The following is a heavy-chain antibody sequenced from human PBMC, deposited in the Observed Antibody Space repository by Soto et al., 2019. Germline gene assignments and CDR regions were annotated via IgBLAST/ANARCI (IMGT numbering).Heavy chain of an antibody. CDR1: GFTFGDYA. Sequence: EVQLVESGGGLVQPGRSLRLSCTGSGFTFGDYAMSWFRQAPGMGLEWVGFIRSKGYGGATEYDASVKGRFNISRDASKSVAYVEMNSLKTEETAVYYCVRRQYLDYWGQGTLVAVSS. CDR3: VRRQYLDY. V-gene: IGHV3-49*03. CDR2: IRSKGYGGAT. J-gene: IGHJ4*02.